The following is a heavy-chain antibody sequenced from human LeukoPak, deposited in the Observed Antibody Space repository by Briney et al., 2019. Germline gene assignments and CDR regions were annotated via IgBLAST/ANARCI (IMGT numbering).Heavy chain of an antibody. CDR1: GGSISSYY. CDR2: IYTSGST. D-gene: IGHD2-2*01. V-gene: IGHV4-4*07. CDR3: ARGRVEYQLLTDAFDI. J-gene: IGHJ3*02. Sequence: PSETLSLTCTDSGGSISSYYWSWIRQPAGKGLEGMGRIYTSGSTNYNPALKSRVTMSVDTSKNQFALKLSSVTAADTAVYCCARGRVEYQLLTDAFDIWRQGTMVTVS.